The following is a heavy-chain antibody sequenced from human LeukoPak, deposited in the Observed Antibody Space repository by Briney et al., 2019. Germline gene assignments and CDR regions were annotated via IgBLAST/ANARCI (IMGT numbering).Heavy chain of an antibody. J-gene: IGHJ6*02. CDR3: ARGVAVAGNQVYLRNYGMDV. D-gene: IGHD6-19*01. CDR2: ISYDGSNK. Sequence: GSLRLSCAASGFTFSSYAMHWVRQAPGKGLEWVAVISYDGSNKYYADSVKGRFTISRDNSKNTLYLQMNSLRAEDTAVYYCARGVAVAGNQVYLRNYGMDVWGQGTTVTVSS. V-gene: IGHV3-30-3*01. CDR1: GFTFSSYA.